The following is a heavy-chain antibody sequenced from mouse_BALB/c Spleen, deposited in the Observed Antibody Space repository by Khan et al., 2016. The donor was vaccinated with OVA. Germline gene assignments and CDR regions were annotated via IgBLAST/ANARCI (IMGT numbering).Heavy chain of an antibody. J-gene: IGHJ3*01. D-gene: IGHD2-14*01. CDR1: GYTFPSYT. Sequence: VQLQQSGAELARPGASVKMSCKASGYTFPSYTMHWVKQRPGQGLEWIGYINPSNDYINYNQKFKDKATLTADKSSSTAYMQLSSLTSEDSAVYYCAREGAYYRYGGWFAYWGQGTLVTVSA. CDR3: AREGAYYRYGGWFAY. CDR2: INPSNDYI. V-gene: IGHV1-4*01.